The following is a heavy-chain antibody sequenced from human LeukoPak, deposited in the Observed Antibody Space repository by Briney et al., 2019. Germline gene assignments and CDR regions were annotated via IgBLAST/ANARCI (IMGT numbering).Heavy chain of an antibody. Sequence: PSETLSLTCTVSGGSINSHSWNWIRQSPGKGLERIGNIYYNGNTKDNPSLKSRVTISIDTSKNQFSLKLTSVTAADTAVYYCARRYYDFWSGAAGVYYMDVWGKGTTVTVSS. CDR2: IYYNGNT. D-gene: IGHD3-3*01. CDR3: ARRYYDFWSGAAGVYYMDV. CDR1: GGSINSHS. J-gene: IGHJ6*03. V-gene: IGHV4-59*11.